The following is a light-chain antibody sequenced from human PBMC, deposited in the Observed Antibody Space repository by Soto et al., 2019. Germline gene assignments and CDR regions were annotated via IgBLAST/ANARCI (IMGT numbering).Light chain of an antibody. Sequence: QSVLTKPPSVSADPVQKVTISCSGRSSNIGNNYVSWYQQLPETAPKLLIYDNNKLPSGIPNRFSGSKSGTSATLGITGLQTGDEAYYYCGTWDSRLSAVVFGGGTKVTVL. CDR3: GTWDSRLSAVV. CDR1: SSNIGNNY. V-gene: IGLV1-51*01. CDR2: DNN. J-gene: IGLJ2*01.